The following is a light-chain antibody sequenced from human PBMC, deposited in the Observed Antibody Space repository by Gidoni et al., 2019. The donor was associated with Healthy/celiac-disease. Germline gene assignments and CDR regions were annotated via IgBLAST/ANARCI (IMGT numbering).Light chain of an antibody. J-gene: IGKJ3*01. CDR2: DAS. CDR3: QQYNSYPFT. V-gene: IGKV1-5*01. Sequence: DIQKTQSPSTLSASVGDRVTITCRASQSISSWLAWYQQKPGKAPKLLIYDASSLESGVPSRFSGSGSGTEFTLTISSLQPDDFATYYCQQYNSYPFTFXPXTKVDIK. CDR1: QSISSW.